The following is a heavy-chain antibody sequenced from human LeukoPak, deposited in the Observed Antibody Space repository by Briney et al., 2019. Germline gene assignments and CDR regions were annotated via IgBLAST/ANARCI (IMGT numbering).Heavy chain of an antibody. J-gene: IGHJ4*02. CDR3: ARVSFRGDHHFDY. Sequence: SQTLSLTCAVSGGSISGGGYSWSWIRQPPGKGLEWIGYIYHSGSTYYNPSLKSRVTISVDRSKNQFSLKLSSVTAADTAVYYCARVSFRGDHHFDYWGQGTLVTVSS. D-gene: IGHD4-17*01. V-gene: IGHV4-30-2*01. CDR1: GGSISGGGYS. CDR2: IYHSGST.